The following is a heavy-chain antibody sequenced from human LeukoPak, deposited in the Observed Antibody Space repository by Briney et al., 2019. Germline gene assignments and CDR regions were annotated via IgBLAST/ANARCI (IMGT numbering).Heavy chain of an antibody. Sequence: SETLSLTCTVSGDSFTKYYWNWIRQAPGKGLEWIGYVSGSGSTKYNPSLKSRVSMSADTSKNQLSLQLTSLSAADTAVYYCVRARGYFVPDSWGPGTLATVS. J-gene: IGHJ4*02. CDR2: VSGSGST. V-gene: IGHV4-59*01. CDR1: GDSFTKYY. CDR3: VRARGYFVPDS. D-gene: IGHD3-22*01.